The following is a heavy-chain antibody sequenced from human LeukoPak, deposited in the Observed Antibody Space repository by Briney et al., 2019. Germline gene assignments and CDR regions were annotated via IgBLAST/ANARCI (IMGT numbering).Heavy chain of an antibody. J-gene: IGHJ5*02. CDR1: GGSISSGDYY. Sequence: PSETLSLTCTVSGGSISSGDYYWSWIRQPPGKGLEWIGYIYYSGSTNYNPSLKSRVTISVDTSKNQFSLKLSSVTAADTAVYYCARYEGIAAAGSYNWFDPWGQGTLVTVSS. D-gene: IGHD6-13*01. CDR3: ARYEGIAAAGSYNWFDP. CDR2: IYYSGST. V-gene: IGHV4-30-4*01.